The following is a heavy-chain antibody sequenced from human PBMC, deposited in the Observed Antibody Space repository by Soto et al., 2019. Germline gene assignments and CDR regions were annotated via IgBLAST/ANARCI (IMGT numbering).Heavy chain of an antibody. CDR3: ARGPIVVVQDPGFEP. J-gene: IGHJ5*02. CDR2: IYYSGST. CDR1: VVSISSGDYY. Sequence: SETLSLTCTFSVVSISSGDYYCSWIRQPPWKGLEWIGYIYYSGSTYYNPSLKSRVTISVDTSKNQFSLKLSSVTAADTAVYYCARGPIVVVQDPGFEPWGQGTLVTVSS. V-gene: IGHV4-30-4*01. D-gene: IGHD2-2*01.